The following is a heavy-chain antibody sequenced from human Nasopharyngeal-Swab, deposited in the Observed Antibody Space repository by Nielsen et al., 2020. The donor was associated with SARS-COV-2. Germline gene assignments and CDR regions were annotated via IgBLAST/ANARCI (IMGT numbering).Heavy chain of an antibody. Sequence: IRQPLGKGLEWIGYIYYSGSTNYNPSLKSRVTISVDTSKNQFSLKLSSVTAADTAVYYCARVGGLWSAGFYYYYMDVWGKGTTVTVSS. D-gene: IGHD3-3*01. CDR3: ARVGGLWSAGFYYYYMDV. J-gene: IGHJ6*03. V-gene: IGHV4-59*01. CDR2: IYYSGST.